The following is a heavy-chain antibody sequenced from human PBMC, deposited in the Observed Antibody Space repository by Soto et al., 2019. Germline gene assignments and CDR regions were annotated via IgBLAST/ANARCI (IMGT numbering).Heavy chain of an antibody. CDR3: TRGGGAHYRFDP. CDR2: ISPDNGNT. CDR1: GYSFTSSY. J-gene: IGHJ5*02. D-gene: IGHD1-26*01. V-gene: IGHV1-18*01. Sequence: GPELRKPGASVKVSCKTSGYSFTSSYLTWVRQAPGRGLEWVGWISPDNGNTNYAQKLKGRVTMTTDTSTNTVYMEMRSLRPDDTAVYYCTRGGGAHYRFDPWGQGTLVTVSS.